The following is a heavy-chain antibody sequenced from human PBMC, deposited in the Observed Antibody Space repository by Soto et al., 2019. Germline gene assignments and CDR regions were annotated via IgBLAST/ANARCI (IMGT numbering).Heavy chain of an antibody. CDR1: GYTFTSYY. CDR3: ARSSFGSGSLPMGYYYSMDV. D-gene: IGHD3-10*01. J-gene: IGHJ6*03. V-gene: IGHV1-46*03. CDR2: INPSGGST. Sequence: GASVKVSCKASGYTFTSYYMHWVRQAPGQGLEWMGIINPSGGSTSYAQKFQGRVTMTRDTSTSTVYMELSSLRCEDTAVYFCARSSFGSGSLPMGYYYSMDVWGKGTTVTVSS.